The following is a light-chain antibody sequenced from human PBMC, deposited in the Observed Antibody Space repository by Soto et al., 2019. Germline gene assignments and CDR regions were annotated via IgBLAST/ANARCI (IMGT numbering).Light chain of an antibody. CDR1: QSFGND. Sequence: EIVLRQSPATLSLSPGDRATLSCRTSQSFGNDLAWYQQKPGQAPRLVIYDVSKRATGIPARFSGGGSGTDFTLTIRSLEPEDFAVYYCQQYGSLSWTFGQGTKVEIK. J-gene: IGKJ1*01. CDR2: DVS. CDR3: QQYGSLSWT. V-gene: IGKV3-11*01.